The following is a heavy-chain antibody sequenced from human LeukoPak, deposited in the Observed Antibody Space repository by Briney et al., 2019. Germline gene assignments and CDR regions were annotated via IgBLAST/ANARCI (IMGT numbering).Heavy chain of an antibody. D-gene: IGHD6-13*01. Sequence: ASVPVSYQASGYTFTAYYMHWVRQAPGQAPEWMEWINPNSGGTDYAQKFQGRVTMTRDTSISTAYMELSSLTSDDTAVYYCARDVIYSRNFDAFDIWGQGTMVTVSS. CDR2: INPNSGGT. V-gene: IGHV1-2*02. CDR3: ARDVIYSRNFDAFDI. J-gene: IGHJ3*02. CDR1: GYTFTAYY.